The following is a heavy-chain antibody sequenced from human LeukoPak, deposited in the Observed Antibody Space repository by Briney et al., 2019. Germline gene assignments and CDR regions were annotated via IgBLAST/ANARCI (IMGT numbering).Heavy chain of an antibody. CDR2: INHSGST. Sequence: ETLSLTCTVSGGSISSSSYYWSWIRQPPGKGLEWIGEINHSGSTNYNPSLKSRVTISVDTSKNQFSLKLSSVTAADTAVYYCAREGDSIDAFDIWGQGTMVTVSS. CDR1: GGSISSSSYY. D-gene: IGHD3-22*01. J-gene: IGHJ3*02. V-gene: IGHV4-39*07. CDR3: AREGDSIDAFDI.